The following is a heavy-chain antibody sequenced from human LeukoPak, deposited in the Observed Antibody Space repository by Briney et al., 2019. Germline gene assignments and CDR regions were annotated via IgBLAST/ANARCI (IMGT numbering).Heavy chain of an antibody. J-gene: IGHJ4*02. CDR3: ARDLLNEGNHLDY. CDR1: GGSISSGDYY. V-gene: IGHV4-30-4*01. D-gene: IGHD4-23*01. CDR2: IYYSGST. Sequence: SQTLSLTCSVSGGSISSGDYYWSWIRQPPGKGLEWIGYIYYSGSTYYNPSLKSRVTISVDTSKNQFSLKLSSVTAADTAVYYCARDLLNEGNHLDYWGQGTLVTVSS.